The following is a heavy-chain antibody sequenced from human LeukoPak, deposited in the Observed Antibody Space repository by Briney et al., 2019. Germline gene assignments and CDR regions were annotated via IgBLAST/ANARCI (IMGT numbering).Heavy chain of an antibody. CDR3: ARTTEGGYSYGYFYYYYMDV. J-gene: IGHJ6*03. Sequence: SETLSLTCTVSGGSISSYYWSWIRQPPGKGLEWIGYIYYSGSTNYKSSLKSRVTILVDTSKNQFSLKLSSVTAADTAVYYCARTTEGGYSYGYFYYYYMDVWGNGTTVTISS. CDR1: GGSISSYY. CDR2: IYYSGST. D-gene: IGHD5-18*01. V-gene: IGHV4-59*01.